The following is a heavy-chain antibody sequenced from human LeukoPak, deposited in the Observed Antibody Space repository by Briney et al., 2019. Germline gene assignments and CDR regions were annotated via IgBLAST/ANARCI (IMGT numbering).Heavy chain of an antibody. J-gene: IGHJ6*03. Sequence: ASVKVSCKASGYTFTSYDINWVRQATGQGLEWMGWMNPNSGNTGYAQKFQGRVTMTRNTSISTAYMELSSLRSEDMAVYYCARGGPYYDCWSGYPQYYYYYIDVWGKGTTVTVSS. V-gene: IGHV1-8*01. CDR2: MNPNSGNT. CDR1: GYTFTSYD. CDR3: ARGGPYYDCWSGYPQYYYYYIDV. D-gene: IGHD3-3*01.